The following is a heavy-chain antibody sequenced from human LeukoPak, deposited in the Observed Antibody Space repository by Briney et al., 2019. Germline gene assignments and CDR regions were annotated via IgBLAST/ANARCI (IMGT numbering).Heavy chain of an antibody. V-gene: IGHV1-2*02. CDR1: GYTFTGFY. Sequence: ASVKVSCKASGYTFTGFYMHWVRQAPGQGLEWMGYINPNSGGTNYAQKFQGRVTMTTDTSTSTAYMEVRSLRSDDTAVYYCARGRLGFCSGGSCSDFDYWGQGTLVTVSS. J-gene: IGHJ4*02. CDR2: INPNSGGT. CDR3: ARGRLGFCSGGSCSDFDY. D-gene: IGHD2-15*01.